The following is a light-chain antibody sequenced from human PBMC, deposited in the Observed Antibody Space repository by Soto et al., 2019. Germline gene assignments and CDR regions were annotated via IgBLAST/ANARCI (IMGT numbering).Light chain of an antibody. V-gene: IGLV1-44*01. CDR3: AARDDSLNGVV. CDR1: SSNIGSYT. J-gene: IGLJ2*01. Sequence: QLVLTQPPSASGTPGQRVTISCSGSSSNIGSYTVNWYQQLPGTAPQLLIYSNNQRPSGVPDRFSGSKSGTSASLAISGLQSEDEADYYCAARDDSLNGVVFGGGTKLTVL. CDR2: SNN.